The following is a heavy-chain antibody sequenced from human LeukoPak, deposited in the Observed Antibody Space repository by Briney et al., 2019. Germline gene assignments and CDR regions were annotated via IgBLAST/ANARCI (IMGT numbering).Heavy chain of an antibody. J-gene: IGHJ4*02. D-gene: IGHD1-20*01. V-gene: IGHV1-46*01. Sequence: ASVKVSCKASGYNFTSHYMGWVRQAPGQGLEWTGLIDPSGGITIYAQKFQGRVSMTRDTSTTTVSMELSSLRSEDTAVYYCARDYPFITGTAYEYWGQGTLVTVSS. CDR1: GYNFTSHY. CDR3: ARDYPFITGTAYEY. CDR2: IDPSGGIT.